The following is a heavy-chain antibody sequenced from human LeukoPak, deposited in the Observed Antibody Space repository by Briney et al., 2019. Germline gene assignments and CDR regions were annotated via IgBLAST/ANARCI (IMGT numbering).Heavy chain of an antibody. J-gene: IGHJ3*02. CDR2: ISSSSSSTI. V-gene: IGHV3-48*01. CDR1: GFTFSSYE. D-gene: IGHD5-12*01. Sequence: QSGGSLRLSCAASGFTFSSYEMNWVRQAPGKGLEWVSYISSSSSSTIYYADSVKGRFTISRDNAKNSLYLQMNSLRAEDTAVYYCARDSSGYEATGDAFDIWGQGTMVTVSS. CDR3: ARDSSGYEATGDAFDI.